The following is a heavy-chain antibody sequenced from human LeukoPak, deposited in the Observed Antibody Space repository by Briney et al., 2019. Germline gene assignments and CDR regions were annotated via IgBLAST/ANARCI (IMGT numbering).Heavy chain of an antibody. V-gene: IGHV4-34*01. Sequence: PSETLSLTCGVSSGSLSGYYWRWIRQPPGGGLEWLREITHSGSPNYNPSLKSRVTISGDTSKKQFSLNLTSVTAADTGVYYCARGVDLWGRGTPVTVSS. CDR3: ARGVDL. CDR2: ITHSGSP. J-gene: IGHJ2*01. CDR1: SGSLSGYY.